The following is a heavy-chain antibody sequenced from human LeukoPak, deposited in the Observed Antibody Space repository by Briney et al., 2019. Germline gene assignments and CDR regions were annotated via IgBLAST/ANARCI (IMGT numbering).Heavy chain of an antibody. CDR2: IYYSGST. CDR3: ASDSYSSIGYF. D-gene: IGHD6-13*01. Sequence: PSETLSLTCTVSGGSISSSSYYWGWIRPPPGKGLGWIGSIYYSGSTYYNPSLKSRVTISLDTTKNQFSLILSSVTAADAAVYFCASDSYSSIGYFWSQGTLVTVSS. CDR1: GGSISSSSYY. J-gene: IGHJ4*02. V-gene: IGHV4-39*07.